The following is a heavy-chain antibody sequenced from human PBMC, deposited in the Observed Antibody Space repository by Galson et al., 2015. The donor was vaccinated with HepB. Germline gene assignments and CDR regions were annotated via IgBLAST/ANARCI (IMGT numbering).Heavy chain of an antibody. CDR2: ISGTSNTI. CDR1: GFTFSSSG. J-gene: IGHJ4*02. V-gene: IGHV3-48*01. D-gene: IGHD3-16*01. CDR3: ARGSWGACFDS. Sequence: SLRLSCAASGFTFSSSGINWVRQAPGKGLEWISYISGTSNTIFYKESVKGRFTTSRDNAKNSLYLQMNNLRAEDTAVYYCARGSWGACFDSWGQGTLVTVSS.